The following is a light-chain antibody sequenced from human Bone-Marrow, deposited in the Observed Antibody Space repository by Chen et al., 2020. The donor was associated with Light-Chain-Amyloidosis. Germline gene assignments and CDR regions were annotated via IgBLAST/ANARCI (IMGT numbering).Light chain of an antibody. V-gene: IGLV3-25*03. CDR2: RDT. Sequence: SYQLTQPPSVSVSPVQTARITCSGDDLPTKYAYWYQQQPGQAPVLVIHRDTERPAGISARFSGSSSGTTATLTISGVQAEDEADYHCQSADSSGTYEVIFGGGTKLTVL. CDR1: DLPTKY. J-gene: IGLJ2*01. CDR3: QSADSSGTYEVI.